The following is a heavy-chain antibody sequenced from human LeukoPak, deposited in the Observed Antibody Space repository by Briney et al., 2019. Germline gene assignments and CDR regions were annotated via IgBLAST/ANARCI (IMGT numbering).Heavy chain of an antibody. Sequence: SETLSLTCTVSGGSISSGGYYWSWIRQHPGKGLEWIGYIYYSGSTYYNPSLKSRVTISVDTSKNQFSLKLSSVTAADTAVYYCARVEHNYYDSSGYYGYFDYWGQGTLVTVSS. CDR2: IYYSGST. J-gene: IGHJ4*02. CDR1: GGSISSGGYY. V-gene: IGHV4-31*03. D-gene: IGHD3-22*01. CDR3: ARVEHNYYDSSGYYGYFDY.